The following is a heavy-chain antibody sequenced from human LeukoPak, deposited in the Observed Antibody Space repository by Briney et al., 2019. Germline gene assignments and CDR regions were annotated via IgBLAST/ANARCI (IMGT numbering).Heavy chain of an antibody. CDR1: GYSFTSYW. V-gene: IGHV5-51*01. Sequence: GESLKICCEGAGYSFTSYWSGWVRQIPGKGLEWMGIIYPVDSDTRYRPSCQGQVTMSADKSISTAYLQWSSLKASDTAMYYCASMGYCSGGSCSNAFDIWGQGTMVTVSS. CDR3: ASMGYCSGGSCSNAFDI. CDR2: IYPVDSDT. J-gene: IGHJ3*02. D-gene: IGHD2-15*01.